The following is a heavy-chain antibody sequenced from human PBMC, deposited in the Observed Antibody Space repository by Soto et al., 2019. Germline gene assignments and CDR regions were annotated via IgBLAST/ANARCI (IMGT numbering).Heavy chain of an antibody. D-gene: IGHD3-3*01. CDR2: IIPILGIA. CDR3: ARVGTSGNSGSFDY. CDR1: GGTFSSYT. J-gene: IGHJ4*02. Sequence: QVQLVQSGAEVKKPGSSVKVSCKASGGTFSSYTISWVRQAPGQGLEWMGRIIPILGIANYAQKFQGRVTITADKSTSTAYMELSSLRSEDTAVYYCARVGTSGNSGSFDYWGQGTLVTVSS. V-gene: IGHV1-69*02.